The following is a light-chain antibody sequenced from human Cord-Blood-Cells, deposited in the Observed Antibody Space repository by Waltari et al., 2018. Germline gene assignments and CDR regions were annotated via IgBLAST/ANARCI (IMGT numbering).Light chain of an antibody. V-gene: IGKV3-15*01. Sequence: EIVMTQSPATLSVSPGERATLSCRASQSVSSNLAWYQQKLGQAPRLLSYGASTRATGIPARVSCSGYGTELTLPISSLQSEEFAVYYCQQYNSWPPWTVGQGTKVEIK. CDR3: QQYNSWPPWT. CDR1: QSVSSN. CDR2: GAS. J-gene: IGKJ1*01.